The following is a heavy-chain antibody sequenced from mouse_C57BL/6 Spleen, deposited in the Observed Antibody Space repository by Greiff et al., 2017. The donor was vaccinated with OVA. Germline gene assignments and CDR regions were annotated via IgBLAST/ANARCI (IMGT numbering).Heavy chain of an antibody. V-gene: IGHV1-22*01. D-gene: IGHD1-1*01. CDR1: GYTFTDYN. J-gene: IGHJ4*01. CDR2: INPNNGGT. CDR3: ARWMKFTTVVAHYYAMDY. Sequence: VQLKESGPELVKPGASVKMSCKASGYTFTDYNMHWVKQSHGKSLEWIGYINPNNGGTSYNQKFKGKATLTVNKSSSTAYMELRSLTSEDSAVYYCARWMKFTTVVAHYYAMDYWGQGTSVTVSS.